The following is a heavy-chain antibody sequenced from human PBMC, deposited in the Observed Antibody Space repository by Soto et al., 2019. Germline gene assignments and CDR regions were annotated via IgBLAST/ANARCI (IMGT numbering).Heavy chain of an antibody. CDR2: IIPILGIA. D-gene: IGHD2-15*01. CDR3: ARESSGGSANY. CDR1: GGTFSSYT. J-gene: IGHJ4*02. V-gene: IGHV1-69*08. Sequence: QVQLVQSGAEVKKPGSSVKVSCKASGGTFSSYTISWVRQAPGQGLEWMGRIIPILGIANYAQKFQGSVTITADKSTSAAYMELSSLRSEDTAVYYCARESSGGSANYWGQGTLVTVSS.